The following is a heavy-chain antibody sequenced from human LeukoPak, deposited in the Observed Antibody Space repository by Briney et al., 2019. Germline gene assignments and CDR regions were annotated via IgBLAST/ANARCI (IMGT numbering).Heavy chain of an antibody. CDR3: ARTSKLWFGELWDY. CDR2: ISAYNGNT. D-gene: IGHD3-10*01. V-gene: IGHV1-18*04. CDR1: GYTFTGYY. J-gene: IGHJ4*02. Sequence: ASVKVSCKASGYTFTGYYMHWVRQAPGQGLEWMGWISAYNGNTNYAQKLQGRVTMTTDTSTSTAYMELRSLRSEDTAVYYCARTSKLWFGELWDYWGQGTLVTVSS.